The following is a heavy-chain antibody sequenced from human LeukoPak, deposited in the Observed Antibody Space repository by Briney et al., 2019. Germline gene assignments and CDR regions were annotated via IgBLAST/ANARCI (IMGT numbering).Heavy chain of an antibody. CDR1: GFIFSSYG. CDR3: ARTYYDILTGYNPYFDY. J-gene: IGHJ4*02. V-gene: IGHV3-30*03. Sequence: GGSLRLSCAASGFIFSSYGMHWVRQAPGKGLEWVAVISYDGSNKYYADSVKGRFTISRDNSKNTLYLQMNSLRAEDTAVYYCARTYYDILTGYNPYFDYWGQGILVTVSS. CDR2: ISYDGSNK. D-gene: IGHD3-9*01.